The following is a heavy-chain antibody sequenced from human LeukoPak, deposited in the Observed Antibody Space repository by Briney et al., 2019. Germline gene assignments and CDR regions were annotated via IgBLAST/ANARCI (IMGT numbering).Heavy chain of an antibody. CDR2: IDYSGST. CDR1: GGSISSSRFY. Sequence: SSETLSLTCTVSGGSISSSRFYWGWIRQPPGQGLEWIGSIDYSGSTYYNPSLKSRVTISVDTSTKQLSLKLSSVTAADTAVYYCARLYSGTYFDYWGQGTLVTVSS. V-gene: IGHV4-39*07. D-gene: IGHD1-26*01. CDR3: ARLYSGTYFDY. J-gene: IGHJ4*02.